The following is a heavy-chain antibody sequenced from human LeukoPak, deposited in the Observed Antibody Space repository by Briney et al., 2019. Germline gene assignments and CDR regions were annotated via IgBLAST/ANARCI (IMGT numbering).Heavy chain of an antibody. V-gene: IGHV3-23*01. CDR2: ITGSGGST. J-gene: IGHJ4*02. Sequence: GGSLRLSCAASGFTFDEYGMTWVRQAPGKGLEWVSGITGSGGSTYYADSVKGRFTISRDNSKNTLYLQMNRLRAEDTAVYYCAKVPLIAAPKHFDYWGQGTLVTVSS. D-gene: IGHD6-13*01. CDR3: AKVPLIAAPKHFDY. CDR1: GFTFDEYG.